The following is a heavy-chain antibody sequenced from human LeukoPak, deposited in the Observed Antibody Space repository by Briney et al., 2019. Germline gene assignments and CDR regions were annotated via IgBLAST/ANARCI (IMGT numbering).Heavy chain of an antibody. CDR2: ISAYNGNT. V-gene: IGHV1-18*01. CDR1: GYTFTSYG. CDR3: ARDRVLRYFDWLLLGDYFDY. Sequence: GASVKVSCKASGYTFTSYGISWVRQAPGQGLEWMGWISAYNGNTNYAQKLQGRVTMTTDTSTSTAYMGLRSLRSDDTALYYCARDRVLRYFDWLLLGDYFDYWGQGTLVTVSS. D-gene: IGHD3-9*01. J-gene: IGHJ4*02.